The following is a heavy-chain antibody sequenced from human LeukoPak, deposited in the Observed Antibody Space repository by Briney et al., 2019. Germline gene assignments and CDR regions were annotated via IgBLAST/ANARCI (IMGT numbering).Heavy chain of an antibody. CDR3: ARVTTGGYYNY. CDR2: IYTSGST. Sequence: PPQTLSLTCSVSGGSISSGSYYWSWIRQPAGKGLEWIGRIYTSGSTNYNPSLKSRVTMSFDASNNQFSLRLSSVTAADTAVYYCARVTTGGYYNYWGQGTLVTVSS. V-gene: IGHV4-61*02. D-gene: IGHD3-22*01. CDR1: GGSISSGSYY. J-gene: IGHJ4*02.